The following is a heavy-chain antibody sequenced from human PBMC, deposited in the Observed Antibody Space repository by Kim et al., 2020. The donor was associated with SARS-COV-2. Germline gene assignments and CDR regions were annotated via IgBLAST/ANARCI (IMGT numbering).Heavy chain of an antibody. J-gene: IGHJ4*02. V-gene: IGHV5-51*01. Sequence: GESLKISCKGSGYSFTSYWIGWVRQMPGKGLEWMGIIYPGDSDTRYSPSFQGQVTISADKSISTAYLQWSSLKASDTAMYYCARRSKKGYDSSGYPPGQVDYWGQGTLVTVSS. D-gene: IGHD3-22*01. CDR2: IYPGDSDT. CDR1: GYSFTSYW. CDR3: ARRSKKGYDSSGYPPGQVDY.